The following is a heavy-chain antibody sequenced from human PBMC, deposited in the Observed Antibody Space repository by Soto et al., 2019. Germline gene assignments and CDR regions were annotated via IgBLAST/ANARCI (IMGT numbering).Heavy chain of an antibody. D-gene: IGHD1-20*01. Sequence: QVQLVQSGAEVKKPGASVRVSCKESGYTFTSYYIHWVRQAPGHGPEWMGMISPSSGGTDYAQKFQGRVTMTRDTSTSTFYMELSSLRSEDTAVYYCTRSIITIVGTDAFDLWSQGTLVNVSS. CDR2: ISPSSGGT. CDR1: GYTFTSYY. V-gene: IGHV1-46*03. J-gene: IGHJ3*01. CDR3: TRSIITIVGTDAFDL.